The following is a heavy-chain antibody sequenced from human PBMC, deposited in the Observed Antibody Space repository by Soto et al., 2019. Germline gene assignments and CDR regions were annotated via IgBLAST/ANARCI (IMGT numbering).Heavy chain of an antibody. V-gene: IGHV3-30*03. J-gene: IGHJ4*02. Sequence: GGSLRLSCSASEFTFSNYAMHWVRQAPGKGLQWLAVISYDGNNIYYADSVEGRFTISRDNSKNTVYLQMNSLRLEDTAVYYCARGPSYSDSYFDHWGQGTLVTVSS. CDR1: EFTFSNYA. D-gene: IGHD4-17*01. CDR3: ARGPSYSDSYFDH. CDR2: ISYDGNNI.